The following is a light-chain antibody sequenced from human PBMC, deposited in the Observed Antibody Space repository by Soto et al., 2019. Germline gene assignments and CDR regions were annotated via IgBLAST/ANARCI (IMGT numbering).Light chain of an antibody. Sequence: EIVMTQSPATLSVSPGERATLSCRASQSVSSNLAWYQQKPGQAPRLLIYGAATRATGIPARFSGSGSGTEFTLTISSLQSEDFAVYCCQQYNTWPWTFGQGTRVEIK. CDR3: QQYNTWPWT. J-gene: IGKJ1*01. CDR1: QSVSSN. V-gene: IGKV3-15*01. CDR2: GAA.